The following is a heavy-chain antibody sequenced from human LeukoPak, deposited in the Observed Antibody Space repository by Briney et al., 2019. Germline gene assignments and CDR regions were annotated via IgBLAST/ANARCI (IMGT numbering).Heavy chain of an antibody. D-gene: IGHD3-10*01. Sequence: ASVKVSSKASAYTFTGYYIHWVRQAPGQGLECMGWINPNSGGTNYAQKFQGRVTMTRDTSISTAYMELSRLRSDDTAVYYCARGGSGSYFSWLDPWGQGTLVTVSS. V-gene: IGHV1-2*02. J-gene: IGHJ5*02. CDR1: AYTFTGYY. CDR3: ARGGSGSYFSWLDP. CDR2: INPNSGGT.